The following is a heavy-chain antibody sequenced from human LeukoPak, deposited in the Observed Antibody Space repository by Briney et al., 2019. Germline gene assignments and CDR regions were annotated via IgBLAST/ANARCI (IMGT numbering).Heavy chain of an antibody. CDR3: AKDVRSYYDSSGTSYMDV. CDR2: ISWNSGSI. Sequence: GRSLRLSCAASGFTFDDYAMHWVRQAPRKGLEWVSGISWNSGSIGYADSVKGRFTISRDNAKNSLYLQMNSLRAEDTALYYCAKDVRSYYDSSGTSYMDVWGKGTTVTVSS. CDR1: GFTFDDYA. V-gene: IGHV3-9*01. J-gene: IGHJ6*03. D-gene: IGHD3-22*01.